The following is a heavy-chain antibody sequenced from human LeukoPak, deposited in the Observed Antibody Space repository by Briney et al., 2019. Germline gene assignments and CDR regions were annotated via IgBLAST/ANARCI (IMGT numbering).Heavy chain of an antibody. D-gene: IGHD3-10*01. CDR3: ARDRNGSGRGYYYYYYMDV. J-gene: IGHJ6*03. CDR1: GYSISSGYY. Sequence: SETLSLTCTVSGYSISSGYYWGWIRQPPGKGLEWIGSIYHSGSTNYNPSLKSRVTVSVDTSKNQFSLKLSSVTAADTAVYYCARDRNGSGRGYYYYYYMDVWGKGTTVTISS. CDR2: IYHSGST. V-gene: IGHV4-38-2*02.